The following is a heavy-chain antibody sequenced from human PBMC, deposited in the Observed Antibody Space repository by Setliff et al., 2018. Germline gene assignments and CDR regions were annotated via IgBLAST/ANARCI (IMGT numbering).Heavy chain of an antibody. Sequence: SVKVSCKASGGTFSSYGISWVRQAPGQGLEWMGGTIPMFGTTNYARKFQGRVTIITDESTSTAYMQLSSLGSEDTAVYYCARDRPSGSSGYYGYFDYWGQGTLVTVSS. V-gene: IGHV1-69*05. CDR1: GGTFSSYG. J-gene: IGHJ4*02. CDR3: ARDRPSGSSGYYGYFDY. CDR2: TIPMFGTT. D-gene: IGHD3-22*01.